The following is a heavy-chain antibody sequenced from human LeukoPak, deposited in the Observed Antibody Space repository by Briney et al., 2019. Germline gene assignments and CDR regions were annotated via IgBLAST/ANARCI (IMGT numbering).Heavy chain of an antibody. CDR3: ASSDILTGDDAFDI. D-gene: IGHD3-9*01. CDR2: IYYSGST. Sequence: SSETLSLTCTVSGGSISSGGNYWSWFRQPPGKGLEWIGYIYYSGSTYHNPSLKSRVTISVDTSKNQFSLKLSSVTAADTAVYYCASSDILTGDDAFDIWGQGTMVTVSS. CDR1: GGSISSGGNY. J-gene: IGHJ3*02. V-gene: IGHV4-31*03.